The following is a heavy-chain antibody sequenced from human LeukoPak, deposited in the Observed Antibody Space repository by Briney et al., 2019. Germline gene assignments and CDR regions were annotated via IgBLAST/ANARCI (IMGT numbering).Heavy chain of an antibody. CDR3: ARRNSYYYYLDV. V-gene: IGHV3-48*03. J-gene: IGHJ6*03. CDR1: GFTFSSYE. Sequence: PGGSLRLSCAASGFTFSSYEMNWVRQAPGKGLEWVSYISSSGSTIYYADSVKGRFTISRDNAKNSLYLQMNSLRAEDTAVYYCARRNSYYYYLDVWGKRTTVTISS. CDR2: ISSSGSTI.